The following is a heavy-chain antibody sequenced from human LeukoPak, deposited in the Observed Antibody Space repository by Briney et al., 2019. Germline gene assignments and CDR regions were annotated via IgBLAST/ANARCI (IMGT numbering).Heavy chain of an antibody. D-gene: IGHD3-16*01. V-gene: IGHV4-61*02. CDR3: ASGGGSKTNWFDP. Sequence: SETLSLTCTVSGGSISSGSYYWSWIRQPAGKGLEWIGRIYTSGSTNYNPSLKSRVTISVDTSKNQFSLKLSSVTAADTAVYYCASGGGSKTNWFDPWGQGTLVTVSS. J-gene: IGHJ5*02. CDR2: IYTSGST. CDR1: GGSISSGSYY.